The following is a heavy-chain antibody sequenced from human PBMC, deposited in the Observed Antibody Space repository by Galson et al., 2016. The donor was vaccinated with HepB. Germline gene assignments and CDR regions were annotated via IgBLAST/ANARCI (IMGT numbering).Heavy chain of an antibody. CDR1: GDSISSSY. Sequence: SETLSLTCTVSGDSISSSYWSWIRQPPGKGLEWIAYIHYTGITKYSPSLKSPVSISMDTSRNQFYLKLSSVTAADTAIYYCARTNNGHDWTQYYFDYWGQGTLVTVSS. CDR2: IHYTGIT. D-gene: IGHD1-1*01. J-gene: IGHJ4*02. V-gene: IGHV4-59*01. CDR3: ARTNNGHDWTQYYFDY.